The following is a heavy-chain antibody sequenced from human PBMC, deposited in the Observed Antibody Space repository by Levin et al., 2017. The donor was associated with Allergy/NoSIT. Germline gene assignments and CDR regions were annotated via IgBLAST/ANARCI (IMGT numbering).Heavy chain of an antibody. CDR3: ARGPYDSSGYTPSDY. CDR2: MNPNSGNT. J-gene: IGHJ4*02. V-gene: IGHV1-8*01. D-gene: IGHD3-22*01. Sequence: GESLKISCKASGYTFTSYDINWVRQATGQGLEWMGWMNPNSGNTGYAQKFQGRVTMTRNTSISTAYMELSSLRSEDTAVYYCARGPYDSSGYTPSDYWGQGTLVTVSS. CDR1: GYTFTSYD.